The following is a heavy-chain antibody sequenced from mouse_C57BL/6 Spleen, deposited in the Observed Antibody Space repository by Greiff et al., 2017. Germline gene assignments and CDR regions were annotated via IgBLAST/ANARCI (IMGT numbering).Heavy chain of an antibody. Sequence: VQLQQPGAELVKPGASVKMSCKASGYTFTSYWITWVKQRPGQGLEWIGDIYPGSGSTTYNEKFKGKATLTVDTSSSTAYMQLSSLTSEDSAVEYCAREGDYGAWFAYWGQGTLVTVSA. CDR2: IYPGSGST. CDR3: AREGDYGAWFAY. V-gene: IGHV1-55*01. J-gene: IGHJ3*01. D-gene: IGHD2-4*01. CDR1: GYTFTSYW.